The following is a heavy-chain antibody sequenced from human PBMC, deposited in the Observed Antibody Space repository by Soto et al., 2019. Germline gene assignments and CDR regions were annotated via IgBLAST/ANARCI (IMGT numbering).Heavy chain of an antibody. Sequence: QVQLVQSGAEVKKPGSSVKVSCKASGGSLSNYGISCVRQAPGQGLEWMGAIIPVFGTPNYEQKFQYRVTITADESRTRVFMVVRSPTSEATAVYSCARGESTKIVGTASYDMDFWVQGTRVTVAS. CDR1: GGSLSNYG. CDR3: ARGESTKIVGTASYDMDF. V-gene: IGHV1-69*12. D-gene: IGHD3-22*01. CDR2: IIPVFGTP. J-gene: IGHJ6*02.